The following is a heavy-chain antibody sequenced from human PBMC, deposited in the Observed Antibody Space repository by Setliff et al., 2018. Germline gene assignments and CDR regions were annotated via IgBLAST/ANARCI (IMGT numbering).Heavy chain of an antibody. Sequence: SVKVSCKASGGTFSSYAVSWVRQAPGQGLEWMGGIIPIFGTANYAQKFQGRVTITTDESTSTAYMELSSLRSEDTAVYYCARPSYSSGWYGNFDYWGQGTLVTVSS. CDR1: GGTFSSYA. J-gene: IGHJ4*02. V-gene: IGHV1-69*05. CDR2: IIPIFGTA. CDR3: ARPSYSSGWYGNFDY. D-gene: IGHD6-19*01.